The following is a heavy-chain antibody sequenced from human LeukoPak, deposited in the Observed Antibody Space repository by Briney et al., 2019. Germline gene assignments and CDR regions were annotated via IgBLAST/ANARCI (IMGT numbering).Heavy chain of an antibody. V-gene: IGHV1-46*01. CDR1: GYTFTSYY. Sequence: ASVKVSCKASGYTFTSYYMHWVRQAPGQGLEWMGIINPSGGSTSYAQKFQGRVTMTRDMSTSTVYMELSSLRSEDTAVYYCARGLGYDTEFWGFDYWGQGTLVTVSS. CDR2: INPSGGST. CDR3: ARGLGYDTEFWGFDY. D-gene: IGHD3-9*01. J-gene: IGHJ4*02.